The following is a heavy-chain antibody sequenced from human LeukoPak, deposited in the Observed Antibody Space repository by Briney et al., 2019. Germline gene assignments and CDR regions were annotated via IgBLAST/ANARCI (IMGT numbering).Heavy chain of an antibody. CDR1: GFTFDDYG. D-gene: IGHD6-13*01. CDR2: ISWNSASV. V-gene: IGHV3-9*03. J-gene: IGHJ4*02. Sequence: GRSLRLSCEASGFTFDDYGMHWVRQAPGKGLEWVSTISWNSASVGYVDSVKGRFTISRDNAKKTLYLQMNSLRPEDMALYYCAKDYGYSSSWYDYWGQGTLVTVSS. CDR3: AKDYGYSSSWYDY.